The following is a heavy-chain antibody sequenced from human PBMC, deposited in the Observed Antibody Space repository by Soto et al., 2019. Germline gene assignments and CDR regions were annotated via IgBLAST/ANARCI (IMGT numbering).Heavy chain of an antibody. V-gene: IGHV3-7*01. CDR3: SRDIVATIGGFDY. CDR2: IKVDGSEK. CDR1: GFTFSSYW. D-gene: IGHD5-12*01. Sequence: EVQLVESGGGLVQPGGSLRLSCAASGFTFSSYWMSWVRQAPGKGLEWLANIKVDGSEKYYVDSVKGRFTISRDNAKNSLYLQMISLRVEDTAVYYGSRDIVATIGGFDYWGLGALVIVSS. J-gene: IGHJ4*02.